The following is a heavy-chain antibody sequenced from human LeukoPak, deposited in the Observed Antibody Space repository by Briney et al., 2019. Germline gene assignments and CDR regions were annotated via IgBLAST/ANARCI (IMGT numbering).Heavy chain of an antibody. J-gene: IGHJ4*02. CDR3: ARTYYYDSSGFRLDY. CDR1: GDRLTNNW. D-gene: IGHD3-22*01. Sequence: GESLKISCKISGDRLTNNWIGWVRQVPGKGLEWMGIIYPGDSDTRYSPSFQGQVTISADKSISTAYLQWSSLKASDTAMYYCARTYYYDSSGFRLDYWGQGTLVTVPS. V-gene: IGHV5-51*01. CDR2: IYPGDSDT.